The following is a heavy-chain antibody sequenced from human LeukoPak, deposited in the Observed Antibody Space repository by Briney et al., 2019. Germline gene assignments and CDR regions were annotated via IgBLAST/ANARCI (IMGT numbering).Heavy chain of an antibody. J-gene: IGHJ4*02. CDR1: GYTFTGFY. D-gene: IGHD6-6*01. Sequence: ASVKVSCKASGYTFTGFYMHWVRQAPGQGFEWMGWINPNTGGTNYAQKFQGRVTMTRDTSITTAYMELSGLTSDDTAVYYCASYPRYSSWPPFDYWGQGTLVTVFS. CDR2: INPNTGGT. CDR3: ASYPRYSSWPPFDY. V-gene: IGHV1-2*02.